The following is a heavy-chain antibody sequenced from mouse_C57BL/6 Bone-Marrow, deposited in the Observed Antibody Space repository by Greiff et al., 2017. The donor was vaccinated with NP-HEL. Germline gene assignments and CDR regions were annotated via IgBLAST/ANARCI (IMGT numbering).Heavy chain of an antibody. D-gene: IGHD1-1*01. CDR1: GYTFTSYW. CDR2: INPSNGGT. CDR3: AREGPTVVATPPDY. J-gene: IGHJ2*01. V-gene: IGHV1-53*01. Sequence: QVHVKQPGTELVKPGASVKLSCKASGYTFTSYWMHWVKQRPGQGLEWIGNINPSNGGTNYNEKFKSKATLTVDKSSSTAYMQLSSLTSEDSAVYYCAREGPTVVATPPDYWCQGTTLTVSA.